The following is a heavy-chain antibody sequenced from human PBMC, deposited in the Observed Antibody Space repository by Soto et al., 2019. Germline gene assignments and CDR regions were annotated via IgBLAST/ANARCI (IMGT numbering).Heavy chain of an antibody. CDR2: ISYDGSNK. J-gene: IGHJ4*02. V-gene: IGHV3-30*18. D-gene: IGHD3-3*01. CDR1: GFTFSSYG. Sequence: GGSLRLSCAASGFTFSSYGMHWVRQASGKGLEWVAVISYDGSNKYYADSVKGRFTISRDNSKNTLYLRMNSLRAEDTAVYYCAKDRRYYDFWSGYHPPSNWGQGTLVTVSS. CDR3: AKDRRYYDFWSGYHPPSN.